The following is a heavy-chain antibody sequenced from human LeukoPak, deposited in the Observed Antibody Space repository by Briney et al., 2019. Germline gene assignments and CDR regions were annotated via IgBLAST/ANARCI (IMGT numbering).Heavy chain of an antibody. Sequence: SETLSLTCTVSGGSLSSYYWSWIRQPPGKGLEWIGYIYYSGITNYNPSLKSRVTISVDTSKNQFSLKLSSVTAADTAVYYCATSRAYSYGWVDYWGQGTLVTVSS. CDR3: ATSRAYSYGWVDY. CDR1: GGSLSSYY. V-gene: IGHV4-59*01. J-gene: IGHJ4*02. D-gene: IGHD5-18*01. CDR2: IYYSGIT.